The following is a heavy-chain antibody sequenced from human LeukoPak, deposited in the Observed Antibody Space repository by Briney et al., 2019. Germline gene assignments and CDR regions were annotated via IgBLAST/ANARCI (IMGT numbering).Heavy chain of an antibody. CDR3: ARDPRDGYGHFDY. Sequence: GGSLRLSCAASGFTFSNAWMSWVRQAPGKGLEWVGRIKSKTDGGTTDYAAPVKGRFTISRDDSKNTLYLQMNSLKTEDTAVYYCARDPRDGYGHFDYWGQGTLVTVSS. CDR1: GFTFSNAW. J-gene: IGHJ4*02. D-gene: IGHD5-24*01. CDR2: IKSKTDGGTT. V-gene: IGHV3-15*01.